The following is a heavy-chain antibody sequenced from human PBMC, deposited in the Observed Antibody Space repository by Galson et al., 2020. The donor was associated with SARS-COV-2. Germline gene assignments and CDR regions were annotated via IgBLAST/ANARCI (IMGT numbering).Heavy chain of an antibody. Sequence: ASVKVSCKASGYTFTGYYMHWVRQAPGQGLEWMGWINPNSGGTNYAQKFQGRVTMTRDTSISTAYMELSRLRSDDTAVYYCARTTTDEGSITMVRGVVDGMDVWGQGTTVTVSS. CDR3: ARTTTDEGSITMVRGVVDGMDV. V-gene: IGHV1-2*02. CDR1: GYTFTGYY. D-gene: IGHD3-10*01. CDR2: INPNSGGT. J-gene: IGHJ6*02.